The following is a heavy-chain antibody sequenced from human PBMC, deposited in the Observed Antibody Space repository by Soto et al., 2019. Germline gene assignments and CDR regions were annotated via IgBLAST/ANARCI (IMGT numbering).Heavy chain of an antibody. CDR2: IYYSGST. V-gene: IGHV4-31*03. J-gene: IGHJ3*02. Sequence: SETLSLTCTVSGGSISSGGYYWSWIRQHPGKGLEWIGYIYYSGSTYYKPSLKSRVTISVDTSKNQFSLKLSSVTAADTAVYYCARQQWLVLNAFDIWGQGTMVTVSS. D-gene: IGHD6-19*01. CDR3: ARQQWLVLNAFDI. CDR1: GGSISSGGYY.